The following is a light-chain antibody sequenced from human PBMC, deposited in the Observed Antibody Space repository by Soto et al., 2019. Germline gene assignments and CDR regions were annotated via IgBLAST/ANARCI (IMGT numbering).Light chain of an antibody. J-gene: IGKJ2*03. CDR1: QSVSSK. Sequence: EVVMTQSPATLSVSPGERATLSCRASQSVSSKLAWYQQKPGQAPSLLIYDASTRATGIPAKFSGRGSGTEFTLTISSLQSEDFAVYYCQQYNTWPPYSFGQGTKLEIK. CDR3: QQYNTWPPYS. V-gene: IGKV3-15*01. CDR2: DAS.